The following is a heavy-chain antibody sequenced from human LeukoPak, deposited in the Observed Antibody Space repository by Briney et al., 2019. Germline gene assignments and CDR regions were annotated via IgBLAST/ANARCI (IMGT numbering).Heavy chain of an antibody. D-gene: IGHD1-26*01. CDR3: ATGDGSGSLYFDY. J-gene: IGHJ4*02. V-gene: IGHV1-8*01. CDR2: MKPNSGNT. CDR1: GYIFTSND. Sequence: ASVKVSCKASGYIFTSNDINWVRQATGQGTEWLGWMKPNSGNTGYAQKLQGRGTLTRNTSISTAYMELSSLRSEDTAVYYCATGDGSGSLYFDYWGQGTLITVSS.